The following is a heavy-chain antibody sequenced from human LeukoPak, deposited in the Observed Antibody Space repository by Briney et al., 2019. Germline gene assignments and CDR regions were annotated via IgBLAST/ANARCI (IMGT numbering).Heavy chain of an antibody. CDR1: GYTFTGYY. CDR3: ARFPIHVYGDLYYFDY. CDR2: INPNSGGT. D-gene: IGHD4-17*01. Sequence: ASVKVSCKASGYTFTGYYMHWVRQAPGHGLEWMGWINPNSGGTNYAQKFQGRVTMTRDTSISTAYMEMSRLRSDDTAVYYCARFPIHVYGDLYYFDYWGQGTLVTVSS. J-gene: IGHJ4*02. V-gene: IGHV1-2*02.